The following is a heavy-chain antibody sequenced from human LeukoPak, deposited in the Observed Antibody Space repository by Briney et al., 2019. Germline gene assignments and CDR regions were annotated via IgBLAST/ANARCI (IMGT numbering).Heavy chain of an antibody. Sequence: SETLSLTCAVSGGSISSGDYSWSWIRQPPGKGLEWIGYIFQSGSTYYNPSLKSLVTISVDRSKSQFFLKLSSVTAADTAVYYCARVGSDWNDVRYNWFDPWGQGTLVTVSS. CDR2: IFQSGST. D-gene: IGHD1-1*01. J-gene: IGHJ5*02. V-gene: IGHV4-30-2*01. CDR1: GGSISSGDYS. CDR3: ARVGSDWNDVRYNWFDP.